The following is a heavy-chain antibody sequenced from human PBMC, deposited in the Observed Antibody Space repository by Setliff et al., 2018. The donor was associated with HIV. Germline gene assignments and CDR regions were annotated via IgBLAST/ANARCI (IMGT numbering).Heavy chain of an antibody. J-gene: IGHJ4*02. CDR3: ATSPAAVTPRYFDF. CDR1: GFAFSSHA. Sequence: GGSLRLSCAASGFAFSSHAMNWVRQAPGKGLEWVSAISGSGVSTYSADSVKGRFTISRDNSKNTLYLQLTSLRAEDTAVYYCATSPAAVTPRYFDFWGQGTLVTVSS. V-gene: IGHV3-23*01. CDR2: ISGSGVST. D-gene: IGHD6-19*01.